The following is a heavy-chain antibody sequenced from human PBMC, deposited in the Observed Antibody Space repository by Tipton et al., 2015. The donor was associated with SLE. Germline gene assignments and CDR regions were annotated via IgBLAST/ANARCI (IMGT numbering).Heavy chain of an antibody. CDR1: GFAFSSYS. D-gene: IGHD4-17*01. V-gene: IGHV3-30*03. J-gene: IGHJ4*02. CDR3: ARDTRRRLAGDY. Sequence: SLRLSCEASGFAFSSYSINWVRQAPGKGLEWVAVISFDGSNKYYADSVKGRFTISRDNSKNTLYLQMNSLRAEDTAVYYCARDTRRRLAGDYWGQGTLVTVSS. CDR2: ISFDGSNK.